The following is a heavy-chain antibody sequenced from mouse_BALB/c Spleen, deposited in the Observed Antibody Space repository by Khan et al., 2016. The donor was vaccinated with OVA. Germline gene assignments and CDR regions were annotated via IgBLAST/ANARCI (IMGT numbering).Heavy chain of an antibody. V-gene: IGHV1S135*01. CDR3: TRHGFVAWFTD. CDR2: IDPFSGGT. CDR1: GYSFTNYY. Sequence: EVQLQQSGPELMKPGASVKISCKASGYSFTNYYIHWVIQSHGKSLEWIGYIDPFSGGTTYNQKFKGKATLTVDKSSSTAYIHLSNLTSEDSAVYYCTRHGFVAWFTDWGQGTLVTVSA. D-gene: IGHD2-2*01. J-gene: IGHJ3*01.